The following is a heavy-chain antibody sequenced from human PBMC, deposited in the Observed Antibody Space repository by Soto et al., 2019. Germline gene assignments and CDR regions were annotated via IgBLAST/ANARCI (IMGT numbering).Heavy chain of an antibody. CDR2: IKQGGNEK. D-gene: IGHD3-16*01. V-gene: IGHV3-7*01. CDR3: VGALTYEVPYYYYGMDV. CDR1: GFSFSTYL. J-gene: IGHJ6*02. Sequence: GGSLRLSCAASGFSFSTYLMSWVRQAPGKGLEWVANIKQGGNEKFYVDSVKGRFTISRDNDKKSLYLQMDSLRVEDTAVYYCVGALTYEVPYYYYGMDVWGQGTTVTVSS.